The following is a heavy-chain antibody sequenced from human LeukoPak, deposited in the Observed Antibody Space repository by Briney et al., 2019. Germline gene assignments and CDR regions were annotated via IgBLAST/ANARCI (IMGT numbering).Heavy chain of an antibody. CDR2: IYYSGST. Sequence: RPSQTLSLTCTVSGGSISSSSYYWGWIRQPPGKGLEWIGSIYYSGSTYYNPSLKSRVTISVDTSKNQFSLKLSSVTAADTAVYYCARVNRRFLDPYYFDYWGQGTLVTVSS. V-gene: IGHV4-39*07. CDR3: ARVNRRFLDPYYFDY. J-gene: IGHJ4*02. D-gene: IGHD3-3*01. CDR1: GGSISSSSYY.